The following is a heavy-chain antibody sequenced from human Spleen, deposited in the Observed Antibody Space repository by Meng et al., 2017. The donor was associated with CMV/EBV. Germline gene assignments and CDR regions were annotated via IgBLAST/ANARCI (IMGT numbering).Heavy chain of an antibody. CDR3: ARDPYSGSYIPDY. V-gene: IGHV3-48*03. CDR1: GFRFSSYE. J-gene: IGHJ4*02. Sequence: GGSLRLSCGASGFRFSSYEMTWVRQAPGKGLEWVSHISSGGSSIYYADSVRGRFIISRDNAKNSLYLQMNSLRVEDTAVYYCARDPYSGSYIPDYWGQGTLVTVSS. CDR2: ISSGGSSI. D-gene: IGHD1-26*01.